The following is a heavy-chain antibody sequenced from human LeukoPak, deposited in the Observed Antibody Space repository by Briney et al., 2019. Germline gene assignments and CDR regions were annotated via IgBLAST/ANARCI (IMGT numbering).Heavy chain of an antibody. V-gene: IGHV4-31*11. D-gene: IGHD2-21*02. Sequence: PSETLSLTCAVYGGSFSGYYWSWIRQHPGKGLEWIGYIYYSGSTYYNPSLKSRVTISVDTSKNQFSLKLSSVTAADTAVYYCARQGVVTANWGQGTLVTVSS. CDR1: GGSFSGYY. CDR2: IYYSGST. J-gene: IGHJ4*02. CDR3: ARQGVVTAN.